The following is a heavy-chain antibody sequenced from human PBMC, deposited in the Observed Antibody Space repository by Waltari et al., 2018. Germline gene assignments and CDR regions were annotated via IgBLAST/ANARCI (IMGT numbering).Heavy chain of an antibody. CDR3: VMYSSSFLGDC. Sequence: EVQLVESGGGLVQPGGSLRLSCAAAGFIFNNSRMHWVRPAPGKGLVSVSHINTDGSITNYADSVKGRFTISRDNAKNTLFLQMNSLRAEDTAVYYCVMYSSSFLGDCWGQGTLVTVSS. V-gene: IGHV3-74*01. D-gene: IGHD6-13*01. CDR2: INTDGSIT. J-gene: IGHJ4*02. CDR1: GFIFNNSR.